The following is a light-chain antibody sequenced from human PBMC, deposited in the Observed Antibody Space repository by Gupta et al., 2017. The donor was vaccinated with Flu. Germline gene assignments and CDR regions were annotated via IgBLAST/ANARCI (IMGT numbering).Light chain of an antibody. CDR3: QQENSSSYT. CDR1: QSISSW. J-gene: IGKJ3*01. CDR2: KTS. Sequence: DIQMTQSPSTLSASVGDRVTITCRASQSISSWLAWYQQKPGEAPKLLIYKTSGVKSGVPSRFSGSGSGTEFTLTISGLQPDDFAIYYCQQENSSSYTFGHGTKVEIK. V-gene: IGKV1-5*03.